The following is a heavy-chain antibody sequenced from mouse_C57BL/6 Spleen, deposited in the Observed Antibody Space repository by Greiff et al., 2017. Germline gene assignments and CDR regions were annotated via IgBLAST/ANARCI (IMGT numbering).Heavy chain of an antibody. V-gene: IGHV1-7*01. CDR2: INPSSGYT. D-gene: IGHD1-1*01. CDR3: ARSEGYYYGSSWDWFAY. Sequence: VQLQQSGAELVKPGASVKISCKASGYAFSSYWMNWVKQRPGQGLEWIGYINPSSGYTKYNQKFKDKATLTADKSSSTAYMQLSSLTYEDSAVYYCARSEGYYYGSSWDWFAYWGQGTLVTVSA. J-gene: IGHJ3*01. CDR1: GYAFSSYW.